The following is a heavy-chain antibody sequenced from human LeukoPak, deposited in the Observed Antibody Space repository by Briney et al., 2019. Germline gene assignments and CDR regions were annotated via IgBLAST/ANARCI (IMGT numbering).Heavy chain of an antibody. CDR2: IYTSGST. CDR1: GGSIRSYY. V-gene: IGHV4-4*07. D-gene: IGHD3-3*01. Sequence: PSETLSLTCTVSGGSIRSYYWSWIRQPAGKGLEWIGRIYTSGSTNYNPSLKSRVTMSVDTSKNQFSLKLSSVTAADTAVYYCARGLVPAATLVDFWSGWDAFDIWGQGTMVTVSS. J-gene: IGHJ3*02. CDR3: ARGLVPAATLVDFWSGWDAFDI.